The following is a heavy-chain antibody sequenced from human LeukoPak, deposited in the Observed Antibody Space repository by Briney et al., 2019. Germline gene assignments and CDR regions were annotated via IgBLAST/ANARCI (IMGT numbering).Heavy chain of an antibody. D-gene: IGHD4/OR15-4a*01. CDR1: GGSFSGYY. Sequence: KPSETLSLTCAVYGGSFSGYYWSWIRQPPGKGLEWIGEINHSGSTNYHPSLKSRVTISVDTSKNQFSLKLSSVTAADTAVYYCARNDYGDPYYYYGMDVWGQGTTVTVSS. V-gene: IGHV4-34*01. CDR3: ARNDYGDPYYYYGMDV. CDR2: INHSGST. J-gene: IGHJ6*02.